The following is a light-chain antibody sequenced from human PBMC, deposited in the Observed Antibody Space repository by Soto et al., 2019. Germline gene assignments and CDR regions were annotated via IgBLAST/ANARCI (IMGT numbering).Light chain of an antibody. J-gene: IGKJ2*01. CDR3: QQYGSSPLYT. CDR2: GAS. CDR1: QTVSSSH. Sequence: EIVLTQSPGTLSLSPGDRATLSCRASQTVSSSHLAWYQQKPGQAPRLLVYGASSRATGIPDRFSGSGSGTDFTLTISRLEPEDFAVYYCQQYGSSPLYTFGQGTKLEIK. V-gene: IGKV3-20*01.